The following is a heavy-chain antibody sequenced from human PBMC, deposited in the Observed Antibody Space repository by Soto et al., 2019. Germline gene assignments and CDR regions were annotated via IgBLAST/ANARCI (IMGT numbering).Heavy chain of an antibody. CDR2: IIPIFDIT. CDR1: GGTFRSYS. J-gene: IGHJ6*02. CDR3: ARQDEGGYSSNHHYYYALDV. V-gene: IGHV1-69*01. D-gene: IGHD3-22*01. Sequence: QVQLVQSGAEVKKPGSSVKVSCKASGGTFRSYSISWVRQAPGQGLEWMGGIIPIFDITNYAQKFQGRVTITADESTSTAYMELSSIGSDDTAVYYCARQDEGGYSSNHHYYYALDVWGQGTTVTV.